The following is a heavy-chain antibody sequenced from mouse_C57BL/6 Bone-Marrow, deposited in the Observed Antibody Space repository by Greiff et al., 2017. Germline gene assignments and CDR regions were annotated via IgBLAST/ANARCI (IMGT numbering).Heavy chain of an antibody. Sequence: VQLQQSGAELAKPGASVKLSCKASGYTFTSYWLHWVKQRPGQGLEWIGYINPSSGYTNYNQKFKDKATLTADKSSSTAYMQLSSLRYEDSAVYDCERDITAEVDTSFDYWGQGTTLTVSS. CDR1: GYTFTSYW. J-gene: IGHJ2*01. V-gene: IGHV1-7*01. CDR2: INPSSGYT. D-gene: IGHD1-3*01. CDR3: ERDITAEVDTSFDY.